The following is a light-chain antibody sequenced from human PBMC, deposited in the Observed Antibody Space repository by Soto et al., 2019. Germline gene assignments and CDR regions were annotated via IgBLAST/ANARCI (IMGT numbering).Light chain of an antibody. J-gene: IGKJ4*01. CDR1: QSVNNY. CDR2: DAS. V-gene: IGKV3-11*01. Sequence: EIVLTQSPATLSLSPGERATLSCRASQSVNNYLAWYQQKPGQAPRLLIYDASNRATGIPARFSGTGSGTDFTPTISRLEPEDFAVYYCQQRYDWPLTFGGGTKVEIK. CDR3: QQRYDWPLT.